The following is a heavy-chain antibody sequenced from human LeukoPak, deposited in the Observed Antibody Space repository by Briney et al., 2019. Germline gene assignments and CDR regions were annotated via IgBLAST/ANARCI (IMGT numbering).Heavy chain of an antibody. V-gene: IGHV3-23*01. Sequence: GGSLRLSCAASGFTFSSYARSWVRQAPGKGLEWVSAISGSGGSTYYADSVKGRFTISRDNSKNTLYLQMNSLRAEDTAVYYCAKGVYYYDSSGYYLNWGQGTLVTVSS. CDR2: ISGSGGST. CDR1: GFTFSSYA. CDR3: AKGVYYYDSSGYYLN. D-gene: IGHD3-22*01. J-gene: IGHJ4*02.